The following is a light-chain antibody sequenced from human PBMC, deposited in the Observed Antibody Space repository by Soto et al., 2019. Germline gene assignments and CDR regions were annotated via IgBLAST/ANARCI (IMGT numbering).Light chain of an antibody. CDR2: DAS. CDR3: QQAYSS. V-gene: IGKV1-5*01. Sequence: DIQVTQSPSTLSASVGDRVTITCRASQTISTWMAWYQQKPGKAPKLLIYDASTLESGVPSRFSGSGSGTDFTLTISSLQPEDFATYYCQQAYSSFGGGTKVDIK. J-gene: IGKJ4*01. CDR1: QTISTW.